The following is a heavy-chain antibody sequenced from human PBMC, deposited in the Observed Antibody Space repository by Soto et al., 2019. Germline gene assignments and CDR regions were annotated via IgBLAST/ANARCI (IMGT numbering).Heavy chain of an antibody. Sequence: QVQLVQSGAEVKKPGSSVKVSCKASGGTFSSYAISWVRQAPGQGLEWMGGIIPIFGTANYAQKFQGRVTVSADQSTGAAYSEVSSLRSEDTGVYYCGRGGGAGIVVVGSFDYWGQGTLVTVSS. CDR3: GRGGGAGIVVVGSFDY. J-gene: IGHJ4*02. CDR1: GGTFSSYA. V-gene: IGHV1-69*01. D-gene: IGHD2-15*01. CDR2: IIPIFGTA.